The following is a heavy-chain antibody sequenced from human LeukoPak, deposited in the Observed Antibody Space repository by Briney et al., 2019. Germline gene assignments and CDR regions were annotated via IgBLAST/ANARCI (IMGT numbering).Heavy chain of an antibody. Sequence: GVSLRLSCAASGFTFSSYGMHWVRQAPGKGLEWVAFIRYDGSNIYYADSVKGRFTISRDNSKNTLYLQMNSLRAEDTAVYYCAKDGLDIVVVVARITRYYGMDVWGQGTTVTVSS. J-gene: IGHJ6*02. CDR2: IRYDGSNI. D-gene: IGHD2-15*01. CDR3: AKDGLDIVVVVARITRYYGMDV. V-gene: IGHV3-30*02. CDR1: GFTFSSYG.